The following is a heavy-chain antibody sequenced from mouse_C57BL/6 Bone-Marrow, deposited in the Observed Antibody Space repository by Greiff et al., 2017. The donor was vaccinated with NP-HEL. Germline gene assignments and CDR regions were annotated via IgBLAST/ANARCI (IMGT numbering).Heavy chain of an antibody. D-gene: IGHD2-2*01. CDR1: GFTFSSYA. CDR3: ARDYVYHGYFEV. Sequence: EVQLVESGGGLVKPGGSLKLSCAASGFTFSSYAMSWVRQTPEKRLEWVATISDGGSYTYYPDNVKGRFTISRDNAKNNLYLQMSHLKSEDTAMYYCARDYVYHGYFEVGGTGTT. V-gene: IGHV5-4*01. J-gene: IGHJ1*03. CDR2: ISDGGSYT.